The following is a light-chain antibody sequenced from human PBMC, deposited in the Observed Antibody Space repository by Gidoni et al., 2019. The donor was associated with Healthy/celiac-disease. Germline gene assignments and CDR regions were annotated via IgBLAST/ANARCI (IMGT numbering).Light chain of an antibody. Sequence: EIVLTPSPGTLSLSPGERATLSCRASPSVSSSYLAWYHQKPGQAPMLLNYGASRRATGIPDRFSGRGSGTDFTLTISRLEPEDFAVYYCQQYGSSLWTFGQGTKVEIK. CDR2: GAS. CDR1: PSVSSSY. V-gene: IGKV3-20*01. J-gene: IGKJ1*01. CDR3: QQYGSSLWT.